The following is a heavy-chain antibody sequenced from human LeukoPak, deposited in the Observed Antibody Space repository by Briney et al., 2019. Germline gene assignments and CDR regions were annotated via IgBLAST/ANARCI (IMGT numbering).Heavy chain of an antibody. D-gene: IGHD3-22*01. CDR1: GFTFSSYE. CDR2: ISSSGSTI. J-gene: IGHJ4*02. Sequence: TGGSLRLSCAAFGFTFSSYEMNWVRQAPGKGLEWVSYISSSGSTIYYADSVKGRFTISRDNAKNSLYLQMNSLRAEDTAVYYCARDPPHDSSGALDYWGQGTLVTVSS. CDR3: ARDPPHDSSGALDY. V-gene: IGHV3-48*03.